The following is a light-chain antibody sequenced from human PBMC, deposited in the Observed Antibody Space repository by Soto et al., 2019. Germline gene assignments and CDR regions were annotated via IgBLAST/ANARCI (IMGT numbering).Light chain of an antibody. J-gene: IGKJ4*01. CDR2: WAS. V-gene: IGKV4-1*01. Sequence: DIVMTQSPDSLAVSLGERATINCKSSQSVLYSSNNKNYLAWYQQKPGQPPKLLIHWASTRKSGVPDRFSGSGSGTDFPLTISSLQAEDVAVYYCQQYYSTPLTFGGGTKVEIK. CDR3: QQYYSTPLT. CDR1: QSVLYSSNNKNY.